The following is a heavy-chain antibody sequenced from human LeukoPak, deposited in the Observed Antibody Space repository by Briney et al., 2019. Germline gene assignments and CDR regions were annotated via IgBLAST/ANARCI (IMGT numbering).Heavy chain of an antibody. V-gene: IGHV3-23*01. D-gene: IGHD2-8*02. CDR1: GFTFSAFA. Sequence: GGSLRLSCAASGFTFSAFAMIWVRQPPGKGLEGVSSIFPSGGEIHYAHSVRGPFTITRHNSKSTLSLQMNSLRAEDTAIYYCATYRQVLLPFESWGQGTLVTVSS. CDR2: IFPSGGEI. J-gene: IGHJ4*02. CDR3: ATYRQVLLPFES.